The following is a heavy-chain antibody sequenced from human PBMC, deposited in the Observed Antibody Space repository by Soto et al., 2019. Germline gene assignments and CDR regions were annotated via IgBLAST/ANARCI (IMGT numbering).Heavy chain of an antibody. Sequence: VQVSCKVSGYTLTELSMHWVRQAPGKGLEWMGGFDPEDGETIYAQRFQGRVTMTEDTSTDTAYMELSSLRSEDTAVYYCARGREAAGTNYYYYMDVWGKGTTVTVSS. CDR2: FDPEDGET. CDR1: GYTLTELS. J-gene: IGHJ6*03. V-gene: IGHV1-24*01. CDR3: ARGREAAGTNYYYYMDV. D-gene: IGHD6-13*01.